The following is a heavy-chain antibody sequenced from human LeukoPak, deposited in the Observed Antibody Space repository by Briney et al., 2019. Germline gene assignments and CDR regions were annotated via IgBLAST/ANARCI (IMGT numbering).Heavy chain of an antibody. V-gene: IGHV1-69*13. D-gene: IGHD3-3*01. CDR2: IIPIFGTA. CDR3: ARANSRLRFLEWQIDY. CDR1: GGTFSSYA. J-gene: IGHJ4*02. Sequence: GASVKVSCKASGGTFSSYAISWVRQAPGQGLEWMGGIIPIFGTANYAQKFQGRVTITADESTSTAYLELSSLRSEDTAVYYCARANSRLRFLEWQIDYWGQGTLVTVSS.